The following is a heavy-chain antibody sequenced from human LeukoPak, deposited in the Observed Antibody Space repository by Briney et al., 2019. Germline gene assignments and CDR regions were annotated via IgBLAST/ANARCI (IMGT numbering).Heavy chain of an antibody. J-gene: IGHJ4*02. D-gene: IGHD1-1*01. Sequence: GGSLRLSCAASRFRVQMSWVRQAPGKGLEWVSMTHGDGSTNYADSVKGRFTISRDNSKNTMYLQINSLSVEDTAVYYCASGSNRVFDYWGQGTLVTVSS. CDR1: RFRVQ. CDR2: THGDGST. CDR3: ASGSNRVFDY. V-gene: IGHV3-53*01.